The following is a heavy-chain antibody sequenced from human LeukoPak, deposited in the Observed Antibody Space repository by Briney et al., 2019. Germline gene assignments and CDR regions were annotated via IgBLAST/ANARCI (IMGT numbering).Heavy chain of an antibody. CDR3: ARGKSGSYYPFDY. J-gene: IGHJ4*02. D-gene: IGHD1-26*01. CDR2: IYPGDSDT. CDR1: GYSFTSYW. Sequence: GESLQISCKGSGYSFTSYWIGWVRQLPGKGLEWMGIIYPGDSDTRYSPSFQGQVTISADKSISTAYLQWSSLKASDTAMYYCARGKSGSYYPFDYWGQGTLVTVSS. V-gene: IGHV5-51*01.